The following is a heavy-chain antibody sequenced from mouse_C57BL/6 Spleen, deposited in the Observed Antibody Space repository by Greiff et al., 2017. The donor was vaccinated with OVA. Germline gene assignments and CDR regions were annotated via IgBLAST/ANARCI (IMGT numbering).Heavy chain of an antibody. V-gene: IGHV5-17*01. CDR1: GFTFSDYG. J-gene: IGHJ2*01. CDR2: ISSGSSTI. CDR3: ARGDYDGAFDY. D-gene: IGHD2-4*01. Sequence: DVKLVESGGGLVKPGGSLKLSCAASGFTFSDYGMHWVRQAPEKGLEWVAYISSGSSTIYYADTVKGRFTISRDNAKNTLFLQMTSLRSEDTAMYYCARGDYDGAFDYWGQGTTLTVSS.